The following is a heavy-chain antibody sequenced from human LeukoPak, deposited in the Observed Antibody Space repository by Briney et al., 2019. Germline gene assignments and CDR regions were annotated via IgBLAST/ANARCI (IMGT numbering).Heavy chain of an antibody. CDR1: GCSITSYY. D-gene: IGHD4-23*01. Sequence: SETLSLTCTVSGCSITSYYWSWIRQAPGNGLEGIGYIHYSGGARYNASLKSRVTISLDTSKNQFPLNLSSVTAADTAVYFCARVNSGHSFCDHWGQGSLVTVSS. CDR3: ARVNSGHSFCDH. J-gene: IGHJ4*02. CDR2: IHYSGGA. V-gene: IGHV4-59*01.